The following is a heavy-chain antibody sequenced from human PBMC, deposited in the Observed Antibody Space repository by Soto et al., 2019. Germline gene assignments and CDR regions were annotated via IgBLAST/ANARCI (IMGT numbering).Heavy chain of an antibody. CDR1: GFTFRSYV. CDR3: ARWGTTGGLDV. CDR2: TSYDGSDK. D-gene: IGHD3-16*01. V-gene: IGHV3-30*19. Sequence: QGQLVESGGGVVQPGTSLRVSCVGSGFTFRSYVIHWVRQAPGKGLEWVALTSYDGSDKYYADSVRGRFTISRDNSRNTVDLQMDSLILEDTALYYCARWGTTGGLDVWGQGTLVSVSS. J-gene: IGHJ1*01.